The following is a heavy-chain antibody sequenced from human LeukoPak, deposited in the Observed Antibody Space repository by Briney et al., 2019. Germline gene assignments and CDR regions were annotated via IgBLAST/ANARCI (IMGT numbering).Heavy chain of an antibody. CDR1: GFTFSSYE. CDR3: ARDSYYYGSGSYFTFGKTDAFDI. CDR2: ISSSGSTI. J-gene: IGHJ3*02. D-gene: IGHD3-10*01. Sequence: GGSLRLSCAASGFTFSSYEMNWVRQAPGKGLEWVSYISSSGSTIYYADSVKGRFTISRDNAKNSLYLQMNSLRAEDTAVYYCARDSYYYGSGSYFTFGKTDAFDIWGQGTMVTVSS. V-gene: IGHV3-48*03.